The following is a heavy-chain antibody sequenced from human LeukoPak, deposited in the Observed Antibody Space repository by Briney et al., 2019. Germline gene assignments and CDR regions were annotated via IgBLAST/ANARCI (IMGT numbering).Heavy chain of an antibody. Sequence: SETLSLTCTVSGGSISSYYWSWIRQPPGKGLEWIGYIYYSGSTNYNPSLKSRVTISVDTSKNQFFLKLSSVTAADTAVYYCARQGSGQLLWFGEGFDYWGQGTLVTVSS. CDR2: IYYSGST. J-gene: IGHJ4*02. D-gene: IGHD3-10*01. CDR3: ARQGSGQLLWFGEGFDY. V-gene: IGHV4-59*08. CDR1: GGSISSYY.